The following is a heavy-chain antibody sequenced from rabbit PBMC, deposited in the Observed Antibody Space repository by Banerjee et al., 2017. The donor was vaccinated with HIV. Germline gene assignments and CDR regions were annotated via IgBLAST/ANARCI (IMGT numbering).Heavy chain of an antibody. CDR3: ARGGSSSGWAFNL. J-gene: IGHJ4*01. CDR2: IYTTSGST. D-gene: IGHD4-1*01. CDR1: GIDFSSYYR. Sequence: QQQLEESGGGLVKPGGTLTLTCKASGIDFSSYYRMCWVRQAPGRGLELIACIYTTSGSTWYASWVNGRFTISRSTSLNTVDLQMTSLTIADTAAYFCARGGSSSGWAFNLWGPGTLVTVS. V-gene: IGHV1S43*01.